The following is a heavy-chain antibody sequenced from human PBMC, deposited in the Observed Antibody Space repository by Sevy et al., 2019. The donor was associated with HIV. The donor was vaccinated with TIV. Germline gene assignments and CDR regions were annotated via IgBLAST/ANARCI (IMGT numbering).Heavy chain of an antibody. J-gene: IGHJ6*02. CDR1: GGTFSSYA. CDR3: ARDRASIAVAVTGYYGMDV. CDR2: IIPIFGTA. V-gene: IGHV1-69*13. Sequence: ASVKVSCKASGGTFSSYAISWVRQAPGQGLEWMGGIIPIFGTANYAQKFQGRVTITADESTSTAYMELRSLRSEDTAVYYCARDRASIAVAVTGYYGMDVWGQGTTVTVSS. D-gene: IGHD6-19*01.